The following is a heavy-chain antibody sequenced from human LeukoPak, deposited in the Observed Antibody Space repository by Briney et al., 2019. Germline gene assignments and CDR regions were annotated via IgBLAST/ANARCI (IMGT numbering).Heavy chain of an antibody. D-gene: IGHD2/OR15-2a*01. Sequence: PSETLSLTCTVSGDSISTGGYYWNWIRQHPGKGLEWIGFIYHSGSTSYNPSLKSRLSISVDTSKNQFSLKLNSVTAADTAVYYCARGRFYGFSGDSWGQGTLVTVSS. CDR2: IYHSGST. CDR3: ARGRFYGFSGDS. J-gene: IGHJ4*02. V-gene: IGHV4-31*03. CDR1: GDSISTGGYY.